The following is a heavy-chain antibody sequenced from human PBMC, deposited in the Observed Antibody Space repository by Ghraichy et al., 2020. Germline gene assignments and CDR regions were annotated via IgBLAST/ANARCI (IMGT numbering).Heavy chain of an antibody. CDR3: AIHTYDFWSGYYTGWFDP. D-gene: IGHD3-3*01. CDR2: IYHSGST. V-gene: IGHV4-38-2*01. CDR1: GYSISSGYY. Sequence: SETLSLTCAVSGYSISSGYYWGWIRQPPGKGLEWIGSIYHSGSTYYNPSLKSRVTISVDTSKNQFSLKLSSVTAADTAVYYCAIHTYDFWSGYYTGWFDPWGQGTLVTVSS. J-gene: IGHJ5*02.